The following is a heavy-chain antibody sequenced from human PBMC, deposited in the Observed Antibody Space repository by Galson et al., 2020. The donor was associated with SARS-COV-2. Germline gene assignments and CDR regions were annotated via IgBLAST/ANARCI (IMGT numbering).Heavy chain of an antibody. J-gene: IGHJ5*02. CDR1: GGSISNYY. CDR2: IYTSGST. V-gene: IGHV4-4*07. CDR3: ARDGVRVRHGTYRRDWFDP. D-gene: IGHD3-10*01. Sequence: SETLSLTCTVSGGSISNYYWSWIRQPAGKGLEWIGRIYTSGSTNYNPSLKSRVTMSVDTSKNQFSLKLTSVTAADTAVYYCARDGVRVRHGTYRRDWFDPWGQGTLVTVSS.